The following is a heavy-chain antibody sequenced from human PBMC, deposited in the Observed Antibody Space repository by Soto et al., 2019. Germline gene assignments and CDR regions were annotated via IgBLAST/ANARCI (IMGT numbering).Heavy chain of an antibody. Sequence: GGSLRLSCAASGFTFSSYAMSWVRQAPGKGLEWVSAISGSGGSTYYADSVKGRFTISRDNSKNTLYLQMNSLRAEDTAVYYCAKDSRYPTHSSGWLRLFDYWGQGTLVTVSS. CDR3: AKDSRYPTHSSGWLRLFDY. D-gene: IGHD6-19*01. CDR1: GFTFSSYA. V-gene: IGHV3-23*01. J-gene: IGHJ4*02. CDR2: ISGSGGST.